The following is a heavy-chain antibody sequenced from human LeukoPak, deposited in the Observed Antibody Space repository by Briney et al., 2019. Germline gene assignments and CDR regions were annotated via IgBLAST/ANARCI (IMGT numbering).Heavy chain of an antibody. Sequence: GGSLRLSCVASGFTFSSYEMNWVRQAPGKGLEWLSYIGSSDSTTHYADSVKGRFTISRDNAKNSLYLQMNSLRAEDTAVYYCARDPAGSGPYYYYYYMDVWGKGTTVTVSS. CDR1: GFTFSSYE. V-gene: IGHV3-48*03. CDR3: ARDPAGSGPYYYYYYMDV. D-gene: IGHD3-10*01. J-gene: IGHJ6*03. CDR2: IGSSDSTT.